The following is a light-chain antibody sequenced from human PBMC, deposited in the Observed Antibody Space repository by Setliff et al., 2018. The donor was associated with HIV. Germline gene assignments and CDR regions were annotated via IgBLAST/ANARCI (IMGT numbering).Light chain of an antibody. CDR3: SSYTSTNTLV. CDR1: SSDVGSYKY. V-gene: IGLV2-14*03. J-gene: IGLJ3*02. CDR2: DVS. Sequence: QSVLTRPASVSGSPGQSIAISCTGTSSDVGSYKYVSWYQQHPGKAPKLMIYDVSNRPSGVSNRFSGSKSGNTASLTISGLQAEDEADYYCSSYTSTNTLVFGGGTKVTVL.